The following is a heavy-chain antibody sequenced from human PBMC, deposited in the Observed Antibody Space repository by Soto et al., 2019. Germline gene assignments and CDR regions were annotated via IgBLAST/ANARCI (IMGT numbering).Heavy chain of an antibody. Sequence: EVQLLESGGGLVQPGGSLRLSCAASGFSFNNYAMTWVRQAPGKGLEWVSSISGSGGSTYYADSVKGRFTISSDNSKNTLYLQMNSLRAEDTAMYYCARGNYDFWSGFFLFHYWGQGTLVTVSS. J-gene: IGHJ4*02. CDR3: ARGNYDFWSGFFLFHY. D-gene: IGHD3-3*01. V-gene: IGHV3-23*01. CDR1: GFSFNNYA. CDR2: ISGSGGST.